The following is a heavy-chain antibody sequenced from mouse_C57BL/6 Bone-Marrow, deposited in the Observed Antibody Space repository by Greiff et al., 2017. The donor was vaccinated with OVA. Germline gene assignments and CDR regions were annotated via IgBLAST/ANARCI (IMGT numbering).Heavy chain of an antibody. V-gene: IGHV1-72*01. J-gene: IGHJ2*01. CDR3: ARPWLRRWGFDY. D-gene: IGHD2-2*01. CDR1: AYPFPSYW. Sequence: QVQLQQPGAELVKPGASVKLSCKASAYPFPSYWMHWLKQRPGRGLEWIGRIDPNSGGTKYNEKFKSKATLTVDKPSSTAYMQLSSLTSEDSAVYYCARPWLRRWGFDYWGQGTTLTVSS. CDR2: IDPNSGGT.